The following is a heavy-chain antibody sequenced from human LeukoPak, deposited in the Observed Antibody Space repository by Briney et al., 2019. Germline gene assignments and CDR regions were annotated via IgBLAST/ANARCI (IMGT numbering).Heavy chain of an antibody. CDR2: INHSGST. J-gene: IGHJ6*02. V-gene: IGHV4-34*01. D-gene: IGHD3-10*01. Sequence: SEPLSLTCAVYGGSFSGYYWSWIRQPPGKGLEWIGEINHSGSTNYNPSLKSRVTISVDTSKNQFSLKLSSVTAADTAVYYCARTWDGFLHYYYGMDVWGQGTTVTVSS. CDR3: ARTWDGFLHYYYGMDV. CDR1: GGSFSGYY.